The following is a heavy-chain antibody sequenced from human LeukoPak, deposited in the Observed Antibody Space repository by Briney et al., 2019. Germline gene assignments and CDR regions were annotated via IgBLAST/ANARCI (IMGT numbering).Heavy chain of an antibody. CDR1: GFTFTTYG. Sequence: AGGSLRLSCSASGFTFTTYGMNWVRQAPGKGLEWVANIKEDGSEKYYVDSVKGRFTISRDNSKNTLYLQMNSLRAEDTAVYYCATASRLSYDTFDIWGQGTVVTVSS. D-gene: IGHD3-16*02. CDR2: IKEDGSEK. CDR3: ATASRLSYDTFDI. J-gene: IGHJ3*02. V-gene: IGHV3-7*01.